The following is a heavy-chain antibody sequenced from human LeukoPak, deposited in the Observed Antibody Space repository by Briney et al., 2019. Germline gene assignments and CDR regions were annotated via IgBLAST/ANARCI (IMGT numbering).Heavy chain of an antibody. V-gene: IGHV3-23*01. CDR3: ARAGSWSSRPYFDY. CDR2: VSGSGGST. CDR1: GFRFSSYV. D-gene: IGHD1-26*01. Sequence: GGSLRLSCAASGFRFSSYVMSWVRQAPGKGLEWVSAVSGSGGSTYSADSVKGRFTISRDNSKNMVYLQTSSLRAEDTAVYYCARAGSWSSRPYFDYWGQGILVSVSS. J-gene: IGHJ4*02.